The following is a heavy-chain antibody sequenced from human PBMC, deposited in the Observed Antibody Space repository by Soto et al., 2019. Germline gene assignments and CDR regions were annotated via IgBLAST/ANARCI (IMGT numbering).Heavy chain of an antibody. CDR2: MSHSGGT. Sequence: QVQLQQWGAGLLKPSETLSLTCAVYGGFVSSGSYYWSWIRQPPEKGLEWIGEMSHSGGTHFNPSLKSRVIISVDTSKNQFSLKMSSVTAADTALYYCARAERGTATTVVDAFDIWGPGTMVTVSS. CDR3: ARAERGTATTVVDAFDI. V-gene: IGHV4-34*01. D-gene: IGHD1-1*01. J-gene: IGHJ3*02. CDR1: GGFVSSGSYY.